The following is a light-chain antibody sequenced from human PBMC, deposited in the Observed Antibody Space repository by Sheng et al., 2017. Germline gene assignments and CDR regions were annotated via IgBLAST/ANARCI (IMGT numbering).Light chain of an antibody. Sequence: SYELIQPPSVSLSPGQTANISCSGDNLGDKYASWYQQRPGQSPVLVIYQDFKRPSGIPERFSGSKSGNIATLTISGTQPMDEADYYCQAWDSFTAVFGTGTKVTVL. V-gene: IGLV3-1*01. J-gene: IGLJ1*01. CDR3: QAWDSFTAV. CDR2: QDF. CDR1: NLGDKY.